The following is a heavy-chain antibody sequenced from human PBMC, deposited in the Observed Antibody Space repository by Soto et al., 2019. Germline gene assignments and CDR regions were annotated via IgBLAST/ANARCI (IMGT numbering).Heavy chain of an antibody. V-gene: IGHV3-23*01. Sequence: EVQLLESGGGVVQPGGSLRLSCAASGFIFTEYGMSWVCQAPGKGLEWVSGISGSGGATYYADSVQGRFTISKDFSKNTLFLQMSGLRAEDTAVYFCGRLKTGYALYYFDYWGQGSLVTVSS. CDR2: ISGSGGAT. J-gene: IGHJ4*02. CDR3: GRLKTGYALYYFDY. CDR1: GFIFTEYG. D-gene: IGHD3-9*01.